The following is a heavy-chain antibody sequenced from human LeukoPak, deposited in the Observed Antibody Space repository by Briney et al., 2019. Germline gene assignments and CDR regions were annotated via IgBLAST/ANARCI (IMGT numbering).Heavy chain of an antibody. V-gene: IGHV4-31*03. CDR3: ARGGLGRYWYFDL. J-gene: IGHJ2*01. CDR1: GGSISSSSYY. CDR2: IYYSGST. D-gene: IGHD3-9*01. Sequence: SETLSLTCTVSGGSISSSSYYWGWIRQHPGKGLEWIGYIYYSGSTYYNPSLKSRVTISVDTSKNQFSLKLSSVTAADTAVYYCARGGLGRYWYFDLWGRGTLVTVSS.